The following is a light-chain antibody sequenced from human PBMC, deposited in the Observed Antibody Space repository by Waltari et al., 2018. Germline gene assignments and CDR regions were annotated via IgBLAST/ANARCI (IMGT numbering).Light chain of an antibody. CDR3: QQLSSQPLS. Sequence: IQLTQSPSFLSASVGDRVTITCRASQGISSYLAWYQQNPGKAPRLLTHSASTLQSGVPSRFSGSGSGTEFTLTISSLQPEDFASYYCQQLSSQPLSFGGGTKVEI. V-gene: IGKV1-9*01. CDR1: QGISSY. CDR2: SAS. J-gene: IGKJ4*01.